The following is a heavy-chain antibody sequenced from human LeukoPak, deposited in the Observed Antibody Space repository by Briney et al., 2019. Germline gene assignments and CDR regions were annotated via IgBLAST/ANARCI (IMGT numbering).Heavy chain of an antibody. D-gene: IGHD6-6*01. CDR1: GFTISSNY. CDR2: IFNSGDT. V-gene: IGHV3-53*01. J-gene: IGHJ4*02. Sequence: GGSLRLSCAASGFTISSNYMNWVRQAPGKGLEWVSVIFNSGDTYYADSVKGRFTISRDNSKNTLYLQMNSLRAEDTAVYYCARNIAARSFDYWGQGTLVTVSS. CDR3: ARNIAARSFDY.